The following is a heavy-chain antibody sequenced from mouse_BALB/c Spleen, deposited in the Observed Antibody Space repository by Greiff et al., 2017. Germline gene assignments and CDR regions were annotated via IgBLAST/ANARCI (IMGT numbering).Heavy chain of an antibody. Sequence: VQLQQSGGGLVQPGGSLKLSCAASGFDFSRYWMSWVRQAPGKGLEWIGEINPDSSTINYTPSLKDKFIISRDNAKNTLYLQMSKVRSEDTALYYCARPGYGNPSWFAYWGQGTLVTVSA. J-gene: IGHJ3*01. CDR3: ARPGYGNPSWFAY. D-gene: IGHD2-1*01. CDR2: INPDSSTI. CDR1: GFDFSRYW. V-gene: IGHV4-1*02.